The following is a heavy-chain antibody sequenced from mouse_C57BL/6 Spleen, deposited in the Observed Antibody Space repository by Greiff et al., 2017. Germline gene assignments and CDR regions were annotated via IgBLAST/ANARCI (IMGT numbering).Heavy chain of an antibody. Sequence: QVQLQQPGAELVKPGASVKVSCKASGYTFTSYWMHWVKQRPGQGLEWIGRIHPSDSDTNYNQKFKGKATLTVAKSSSTAYMQLSSLTSEDSAVYYGAHYGSGSRAMDYWGQGTSVTVSS. J-gene: IGHJ4*01. D-gene: IGHD1-1*01. V-gene: IGHV1-74*01. CDR1: GYTFTSYW. CDR2: IHPSDSDT. CDR3: AHYGSGSRAMDY.